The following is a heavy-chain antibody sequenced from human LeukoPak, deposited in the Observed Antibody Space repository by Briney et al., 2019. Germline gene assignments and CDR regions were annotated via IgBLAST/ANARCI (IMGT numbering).Heavy chain of an antibody. CDR3: ASAAYSSGWSPIDY. CDR1: GFTFSSYA. D-gene: IGHD6-19*01. CDR2: IKQDGSEK. Sequence: GGSLRLSCAASGFTFSSYAMSWVRQAPGKGLEWVANIKQDGSEKYYVDSVKGRFTISRDNAKNSLYLQMNSLRAEDTAVYYCASAAYSSGWSPIDYWGQGTLVTVSS. J-gene: IGHJ4*02. V-gene: IGHV3-7*01.